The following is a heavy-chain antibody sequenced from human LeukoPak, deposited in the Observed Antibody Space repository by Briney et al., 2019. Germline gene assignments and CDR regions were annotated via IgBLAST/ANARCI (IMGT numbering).Heavy chain of an antibody. CDR1: GFTFSSYA. V-gene: IGHV3-23*01. CDR2: ISGSGGST. CDR3: ARVRGYSGYDFGY. D-gene: IGHD5-12*01. J-gene: IGHJ4*02. Sequence: GGSLRLSCAASGFTFSSYAMSWVRQAPGKGLEWVSAISGSGGSTYYADSVKGRFTISRDNSKNTLYLQMNSLRAEDAAVYYYARVRGYSGYDFGYWGQGTLVTVSS.